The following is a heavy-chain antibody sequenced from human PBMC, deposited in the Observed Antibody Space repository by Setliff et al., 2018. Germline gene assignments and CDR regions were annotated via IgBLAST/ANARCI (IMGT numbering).Heavy chain of an antibody. CDR3: AREQWLDPPGYYYMDV. Sequence: SETLSLTCAVSGGSISSYYWSWIRQPPGKGLEWIGYIYHSGSTNYNPSLKSRVTISVDTSKNQFSLKLNSVTAADMAVYYCAREQWLDPPGYYYMDVWAKGTTVTVS. CDR1: GGSISSYY. D-gene: IGHD6-19*01. J-gene: IGHJ6*03. CDR2: IYHSGST. V-gene: IGHV4-59*12.